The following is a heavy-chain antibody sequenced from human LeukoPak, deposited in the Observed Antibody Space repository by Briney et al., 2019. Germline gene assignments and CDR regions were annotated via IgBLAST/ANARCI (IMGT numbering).Heavy chain of an antibody. CDR3: ARGSVWSGHDN. J-gene: IGHJ4*02. D-gene: IGHD3-3*01. V-gene: IGHV1-2*02. Sequence: GASVKVSCKASGYTFTGYYMHWVRQAPGQGLEWMGWINPANGGGTNYEQKFQGRVTMTRDTSINTAYMELSSLRSDDTAVYYCARGSVWSGHDNWGQGTLVTVSS. CDR2: INPANGGGT. CDR1: GYTFTGYY.